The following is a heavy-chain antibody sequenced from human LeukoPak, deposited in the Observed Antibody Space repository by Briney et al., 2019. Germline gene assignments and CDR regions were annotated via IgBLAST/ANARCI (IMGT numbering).Heavy chain of an antibody. Sequence: ASVKVSCKASGGTFSSYAISWVRQAPGQGLEWMGGIIPIFGTANYAQKFQGRVTITADKSTSTAYMELSSLRSEDTAVYYCARESGSGSYYHFDYWGQGTLVTVSS. J-gene: IGHJ4*02. CDR3: ARESGSGSYYHFDY. CDR1: GGTFSSYA. V-gene: IGHV1-69*06. CDR2: IIPIFGTA. D-gene: IGHD1-26*01.